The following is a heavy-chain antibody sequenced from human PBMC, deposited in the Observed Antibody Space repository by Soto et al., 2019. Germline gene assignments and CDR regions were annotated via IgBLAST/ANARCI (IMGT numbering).Heavy chain of an antibody. CDR1: GGSISSSSYY. CDR3: ARRSGCSGGSCYLRYYFDY. CDR2: IYYSGST. V-gene: IGHV4-39*01. Sequence: PSETLSLTCTVSGGSISSSSYYWGWIRQPPGKGLEWIGSIYYSGSTYYNPSLKSRVTISVDTSKNQFSLKLSSVTAADTAVYYCARRSGCSGGSCYLRYYFDYWGRGTLVTVSS. J-gene: IGHJ4*02. D-gene: IGHD2-15*01.